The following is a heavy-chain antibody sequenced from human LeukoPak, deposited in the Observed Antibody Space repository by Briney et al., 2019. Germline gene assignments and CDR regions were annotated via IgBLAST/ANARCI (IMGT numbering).Heavy chain of an antibody. CDR3: AKEAIPHLNSDSWVEY. D-gene: IGHD1-1*01. CDR2: ISGSGDKT. CDR1: GITFNRYA. J-gene: IGHJ4*02. Sequence: GGSLRLSCAASGITFNRYAMSWARQAPGKGLEWVSGISGSGDKTYYADSVKGRFTISGDNSKNTLYLQMNSLRAEDTAVYYCAKEAIPHLNSDSWVEYWGRGTMVTVSS. V-gene: IGHV3-23*01.